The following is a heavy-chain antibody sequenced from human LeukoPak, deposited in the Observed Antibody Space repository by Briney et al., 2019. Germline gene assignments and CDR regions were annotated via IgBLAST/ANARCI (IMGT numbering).Heavy chain of an antibody. CDR2: IYYSGTT. CDR3: ARDRSGHPGYYFDY. D-gene: IGHD3-10*01. CDR1: GGSISSYY. Sequence: PSETLSLTCTVSGGSISSYYWSWIRQPPGKGLEWIGYIYYSGTTNYNPSLKSRVTISVDSSKNQFSLKLSSVTAADTAVYYCARDRSGHPGYYFDYWGQGTLVTVSS. J-gene: IGHJ4*02. V-gene: IGHV4-59*01.